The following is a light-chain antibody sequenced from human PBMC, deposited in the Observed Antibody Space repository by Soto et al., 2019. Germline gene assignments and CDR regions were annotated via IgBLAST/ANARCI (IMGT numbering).Light chain of an antibody. CDR1: QSISSY. V-gene: IGKV1-39*01. J-gene: IGKJ1*01. CDR2: AAS. Sequence: DIQMTQSPYSLSASVGDRVTITCRASQSISSYLNWYQQKPGKAPKLLIYAASSLQSGVPSRFSGSGSGTDFTLTISSLQPEDFATYYCQQTRTFGQGTKVEIK. CDR3: QQTRT.